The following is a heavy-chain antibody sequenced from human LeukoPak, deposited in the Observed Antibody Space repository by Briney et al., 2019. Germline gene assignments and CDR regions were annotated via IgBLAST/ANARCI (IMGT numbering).Heavy chain of an antibody. CDR1: GFTFSDYY. Sequence: PGGSLRLSCAASGFTFSDYYMSWIRQAPGKGLEWVAHINPDGRDKYYVDSVKGRFSIYRDNAENSMYLQMNSLRVEDTAVYYCTSWGDTTAEYFQRWGQGTLVTVSS. J-gene: IGHJ1*01. V-gene: IGHV3-7*01. D-gene: IGHD2-21*02. CDR3: TSWGDTTAEYFQR. CDR2: INPDGRDK.